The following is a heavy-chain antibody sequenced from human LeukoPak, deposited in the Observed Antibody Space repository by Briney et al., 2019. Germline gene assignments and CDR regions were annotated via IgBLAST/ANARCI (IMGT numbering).Heavy chain of an antibody. V-gene: IGHV4-4*07. D-gene: IGHD4-17*01. CDR1: GGSISSYY. CDR2: IDNSGRN. J-gene: IGHJ3*02. Sequence: PSETLSLTCTLSGGSISSYYWTWIRQPAGKGLEWIGRIDNSGRNDYNPSLKSRVTMSVDTSKNQFSLKLSSVTAADTAVYYCARKPGDHAFDIWGQGTMVTVSS. CDR3: ARKPGDHAFDI.